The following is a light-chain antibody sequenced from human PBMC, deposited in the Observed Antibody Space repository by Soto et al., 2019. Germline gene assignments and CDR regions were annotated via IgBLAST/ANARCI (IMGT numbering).Light chain of an antibody. J-gene: IGKJ4*01. CDR2: RAY. CDR3: QQYNSYSLT. V-gene: IGKV1-5*03. Sequence: DIQMTQSPSTLSASVGDRVTITCRASQSISSWLAWYQQKPGKAPKLLIYRAYSLQSGVPSRLSGSGSGTELTLTISILQPDDFATYYCQQYNSYSLTFGGGNKVEIK. CDR1: QSISSW.